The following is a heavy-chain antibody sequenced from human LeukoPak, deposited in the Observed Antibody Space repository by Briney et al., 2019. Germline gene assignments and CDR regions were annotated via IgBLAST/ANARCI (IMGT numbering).Heavy chain of an antibody. D-gene: IGHD5-12*01. Sequence: LPGGSLRLSCAASGFTFSSYAMSWVRQAPGKGLEWVSAISGSGGSTYYADSVKGRFTISRDNSKNTLYLQMNSLRAEDTAVYYCAKEAGQWLRFNPLPFDYWGQGTLVTVSS. V-gene: IGHV3-23*01. CDR3: AKEAGQWLRFNPLPFDY. J-gene: IGHJ4*02. CDR2: ISGSGGST. CDR1: GFTFSSYA.